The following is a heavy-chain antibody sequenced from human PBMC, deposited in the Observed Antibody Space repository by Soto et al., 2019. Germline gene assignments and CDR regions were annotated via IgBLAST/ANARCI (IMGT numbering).Heavy chain of an antibody. V-gene: IGHV5-51*01. D-gene: IGHD6-13*01. CDR2: IYPGDSDT. CDR1: GYSFTSYW. CDR3: ARAHSSSWYYFDY. Sequence: PGESLKISGKGSGYSFTSYWIGWVRQMPGKGLEWMGIIYPGDSDTRYSPSFQGQVTISADKSISTAYLQWSSLKASDTAMYYCARAHSSSWYYFDYWGQGTLVTVSS. J-gene: IGHJ4*02.